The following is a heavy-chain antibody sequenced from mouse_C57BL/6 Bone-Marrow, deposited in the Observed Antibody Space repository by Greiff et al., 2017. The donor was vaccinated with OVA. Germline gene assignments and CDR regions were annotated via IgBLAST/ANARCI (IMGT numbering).Heavy chain of an antibody. CDR2: ISNGGGST. V-gene: IGHV5-12*01. Sequence: EVMLVESGGGLVQPGGSLKLSCAASGFTFSDYYMYWVRQTPEKRLEWVAYISNGGGSTYYPDTVKGRFTISRDNAKNTLYLQMSRLKSEDTAMYYCARGDYVYAMDYWGQGTSVTVSS. CDR3: ARGDYVYAMDY. J-gene: IGHJ4*01. D-gene: IGHD2-4*01. CDR1: GFTFSDYY.